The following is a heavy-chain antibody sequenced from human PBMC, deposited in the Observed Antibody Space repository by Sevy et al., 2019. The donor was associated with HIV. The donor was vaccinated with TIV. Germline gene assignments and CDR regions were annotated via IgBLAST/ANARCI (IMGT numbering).Heavy chain of an antibody. CDR3: ARGDSGAFDY. Sequence: GGSLRLSCAASGFSFSSYWMHWVRQAPGKGLEWVSNLKEDESEKYYVASVKGRFTISRGNAKNSVYLQMNSLRTGDTAMYYCARGDSGAFDYWGQGTLVTVSS. CDR2: LKEDESEK. D-gene: IGHD3-22*01. J-gene: IGHJ4*02. V-gene: IGHV3-7*04. CDR1: GFSFSSYW.